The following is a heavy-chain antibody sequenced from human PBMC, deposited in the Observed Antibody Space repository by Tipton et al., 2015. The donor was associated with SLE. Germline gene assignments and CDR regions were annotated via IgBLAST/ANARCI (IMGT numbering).Heavy chain of an antibody. CDR2: INHSGST. D-gene: IGHD6-13*01. CDR3: ARGPDRAAFD. Sequence: LRLSCAVYGGSFSGYYWSWIRQPPGKGLEWIGEINHSGSTNYNPSHKSRATISVDTSKNHFSLKLSSVTAADTAVYYCARGPDRAAFDWGQGTLVTVSS. V-gene: IGHV4-34*01. J-gene: IGHJ4*02. CDR1: GGSFSGYY.